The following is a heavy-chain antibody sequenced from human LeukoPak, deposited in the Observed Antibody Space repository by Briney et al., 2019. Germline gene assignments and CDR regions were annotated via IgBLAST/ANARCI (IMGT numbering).Heavy chain of an antibody. Sequence: SDTLSLTCTVSGGSISTYYWSWIRQPARRGVDGIGLVYYSGKTNYNPSLKSRVTISVDTPKNQFSLRLSSVTAADTAVYYCARQSLGPSRSGTSNIWFDPWGQGTLVTVSS. D-gene: IGHD3-10*01. J-gene: IGHJ5*02. CDR2: VYYSGKT. CDR3: ARQSLGPSRSGTSNIWFDP. V-gene: IGHV4-59*08. CDR1: GGSISTYY.